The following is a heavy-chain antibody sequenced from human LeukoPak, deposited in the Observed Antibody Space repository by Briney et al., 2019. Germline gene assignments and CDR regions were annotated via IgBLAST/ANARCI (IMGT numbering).Heavy chain of an antibody. CDR2: IYYSGNT. CDR3: ARHKRYYDFGRFDP. J-gene: IGHJ5*02. V-gene: IGHV4-59*08. Sequence: PSETLSLTCTVPGGSLSSYYWSWIRQPPGKGLEWIGYIYYSGNTNYNPSLKSRVTISVDMSKNQFSLKLSSVTAADTAVYYCARHKRYYDFGRFDPWAREPWSPSPQ. CDR1: GGSLSSYY. D-gene: IGHD3-3*01.